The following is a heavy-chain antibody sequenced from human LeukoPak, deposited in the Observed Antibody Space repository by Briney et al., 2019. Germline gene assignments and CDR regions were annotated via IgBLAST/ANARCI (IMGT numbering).Heavy chain of an antibody. Sequence: GESLKISCKGSGYSFTSYWISWVRQMPGKGLEWMGRIDPSDSYTNYSPSFQGHVTTSADKSISAAYLQWSSLKASDTAMYYCARTLGEYQLLFSYYGMDVWGQGTTVTVSS. CDR2: IDPSDSYT. CDR1: GYSFTSYW. CDR3: ARTLGEYQLLFSYYGMDV. D-gene: IGHD2-2*01. J-gene: IGHJ6*02. V-gene: IGHV5-10-1*01.